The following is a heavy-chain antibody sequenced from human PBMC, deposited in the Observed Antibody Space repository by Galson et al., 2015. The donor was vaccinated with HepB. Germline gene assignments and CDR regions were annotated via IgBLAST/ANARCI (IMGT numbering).Heavy chain of an antibody. CDR2: ISAYGSST. CDR3: VFLRGYYYTMDV. V-gene: IGHV1-18*04. CDR1: GYTFSSYS. Sequence: SVKVSCKASGYTFSSYSIAWVRQAPGEGLEWMGWISAYGSSTNYAQKLQGRVTLTTETSTTTAYMELRSLRSDDTAVYYCVFLRGYYYTMDVWGQGTTVTVSS. J-gene: IGHJ6*02.